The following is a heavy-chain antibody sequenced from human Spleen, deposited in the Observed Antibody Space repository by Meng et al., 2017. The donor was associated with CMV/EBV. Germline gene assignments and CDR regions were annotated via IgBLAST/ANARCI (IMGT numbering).Heavy chain of an antibody. V-gene: IGHV3-48*03. D-gene: IGHD6-19*01. Sequence: GGSLRLSCTASGFSFGDYAMSWVRQSPGKGLEWVSYISSGGYSDFYADSVRGRFTMSRDNANNSLSLRMNSLRVEDTAIYYCARESTGAVDALDIWGRGTTVTVSS. CDR2: ISSGGYSD. J-gene: IGHJ3*02. CDR1: GFSFGDYA. CDR3: ARESTGAVDALDI.